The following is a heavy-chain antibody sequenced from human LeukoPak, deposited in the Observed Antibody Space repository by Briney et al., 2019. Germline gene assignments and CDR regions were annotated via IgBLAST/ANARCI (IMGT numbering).Heavy chain of an antibody. CDR2: IRSDGYHT. J-gene: IGHJ4*02. CDR1: GFVFNTHD. CDR3: AKPSGSGVDY. Sequence: GGSLRLSCGASGFVFNTHDMHWVRQAPGKGLEWVAFIRSDGYHTYYTNSVRGRFTITRDNSKNTLYLHMNSLRLADTAIYYCAKPSGSGVDYWGRGTRVTVSS. V-gene: IGHV3-30*02. D-gene: IGHD1-26*01.